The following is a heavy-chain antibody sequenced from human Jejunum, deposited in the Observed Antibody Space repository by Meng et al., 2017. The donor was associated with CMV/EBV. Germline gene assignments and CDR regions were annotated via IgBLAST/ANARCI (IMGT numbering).Heavy chain of an antibody. CDR2: IYSGATKT. V-gene: IGHV3-23*03. CDR3: AKHQGSGIYYNYFDY. CDR1: LTVSSDA. D-gene: IGHD1-26*01. Sequence: LTVSSDAMSGVRQAPVKGLEWVSVIYSGATKTYYAESVEGRFTISRDDSKNTLYLQVHSLRAEDTAVYYCAKHQGSGIYYNYFDYWGQGTLVTVSS. J-gene: IGHJ4*02.